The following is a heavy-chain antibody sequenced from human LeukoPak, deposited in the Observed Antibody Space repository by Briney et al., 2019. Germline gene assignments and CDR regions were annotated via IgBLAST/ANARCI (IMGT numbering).Heavy chain of an antibody. CDR3: AREDYYDSSGYYL. CDR2: IWYDGSNK. Sequence: GRSLRLSCAASGFTFSSYAMHWVRQAPGKGLEWVAVIWYDGSNKYYADSVKGRFTISRDNSKNTLYLQMNSLRAEDTAVYYCAREDYYDSSGYYLWGQGTLVTVSS. J-gene: IGHJ4*02. CDR1: GFTFSSYA. V-gene: IGHV3-33*01. D-gene: IGHD3-22*01.